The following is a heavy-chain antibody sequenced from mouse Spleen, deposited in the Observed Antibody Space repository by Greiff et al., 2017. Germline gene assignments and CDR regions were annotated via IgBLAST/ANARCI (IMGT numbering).Heavy chain of an antibody. J-gene: IGHJ4*01. V-gene: IGHV1-82*01. CDR1: GYAFSSSW. Sequence: QVQLKESGPELVKPGASVKISCTASGYAFSSSWMNWVKQRPGKGLEWIGRIYPGDGDTNYNGKFKGKATLTADKSSSTAYMQLSSLTSEDSAVYFCAKGRGGYAMDYWGQGTSVTVSS. CDR2: IYPGDGDT. CDR3: AKGRGGYAMDY.